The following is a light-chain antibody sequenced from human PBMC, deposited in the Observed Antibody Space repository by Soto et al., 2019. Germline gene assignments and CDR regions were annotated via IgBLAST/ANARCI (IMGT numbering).Light chain of an antibody. CDR3: QQSYITLYS. V-gene: IGKV1-39*01. CDR2: GAF. J-gene: IGKJ2*01. CDR1: QILNNR. Sequence: DIQMTQSPSTLSASVGDRVTITCRASQILNNRLSWYQQKPGKAPNLLISGAFNLQSGVPSRFGGGGTGTDFTLNISSLQPEDFATYYCQQSYITLYSFGQGTRLEIK.